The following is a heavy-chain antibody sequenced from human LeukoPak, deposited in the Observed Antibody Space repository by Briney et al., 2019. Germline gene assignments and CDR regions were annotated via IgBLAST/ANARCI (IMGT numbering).Heavy chain of an antibody. J-gene: IGHJ4*02. D-gene: IGHD4-23*01. V-gene: IGHV3-53*01. Sequence: GGSLRLSCAVSTLPVSHNYMSWVRQAPGKGLKWVSVIYNDGTTYIADSVRGRFTMSRHNSKNTVYLQMNSLRAEDTAVYYCAIYGGNSDFDYWGQGTLVTVSS. CDR3: AIYGGNSDFDY. CDR1: TLPVSHNY. CDR2: IYNDGTT.